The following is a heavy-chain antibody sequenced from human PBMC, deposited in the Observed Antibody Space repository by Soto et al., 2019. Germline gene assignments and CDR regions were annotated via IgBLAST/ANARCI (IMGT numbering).Heavy chain of an antibody. CDR2: INHSGST. CDR3: ARDGYSSGPSYFDY. J-gene: IGHJ4*02. D-gene: IGHD6-19*01. V-gene: IGHV4-34*01. CDR1: GGSFSDYY. Sequence: QVELQQWGAGLLKPSKTLSLTCAVYGGSFSDYYWSWISQPPGKGLEWIGEINHSGSTNYNPSLKSRVTISVDTSKNQFSLKLSSVTAADTAVYYCARDGYSSGPSYFDYWGQGTLVTVSS.